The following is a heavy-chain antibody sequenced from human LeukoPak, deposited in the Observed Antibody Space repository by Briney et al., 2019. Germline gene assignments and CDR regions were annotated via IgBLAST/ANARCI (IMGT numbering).Heavy chain of an antibody. D-gene: IGHD2-21*01. CDR3: AAQCGGDCSYFFDY. CDR1: GGSISSSNYY. V-gene: IGHV4-61*02. CDR2: IYTSGST. J-gene: IGHJ4*02. Sequence: PSQTLSLTCAVSGGSISSSNYYWSWIRQPAGQGLERIGRIYTSGSTNYNPSLKSRVSMSVDTSKNQFSLKLSSVTAADTAVYYCAAQCGGDCSYFFDYWGQGTLVTVSS.